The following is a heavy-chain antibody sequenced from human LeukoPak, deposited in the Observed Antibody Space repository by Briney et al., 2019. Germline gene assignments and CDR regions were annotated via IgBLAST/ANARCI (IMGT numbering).Heavy chain of an antibody. Sequence: GGSLRLSCAASGFTFSSYSMNWVRQAPGKGLEWVSSISSSSYIYYADSVKGRFTISRDNAKNSLYLQMNSLRAEDTAVYYCARGTGIVGATTRGNYWGQGTLVTVSS. D-gene: IGHD1-26*01. CDR2: ISSSSYI. CDR3: ARGTGIVGATTRGNY. J-gene: IGHJ4*02. CDR1: GFTFSSYS. V-gene: IGHV3-21*01.